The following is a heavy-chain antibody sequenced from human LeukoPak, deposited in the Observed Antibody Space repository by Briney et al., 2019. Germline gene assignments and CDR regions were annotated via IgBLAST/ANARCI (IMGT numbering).Heavy chain of an antibody. CDR3: AKEMYNWNDLDAFDI. V-gene: IGHV3-23*01. Sequence: GGSLRLSCAASGFTFRNYYMHWIRQAPGKGLEWVSAISGSGGNTYYADSVKGRFTISRDNSKNTLYLQMNSLRAEDTAVYYCAKEMYNWNDLDAFDIWGQGTMVTVSS. CDR1: GFTFRNYY. J-gene: IGHJ3*02. D-gene: IGHD1-20*01. CDR2: ISGSGGNT.